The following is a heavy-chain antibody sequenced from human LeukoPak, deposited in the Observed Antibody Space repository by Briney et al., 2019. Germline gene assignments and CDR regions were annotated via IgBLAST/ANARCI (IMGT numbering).Heavy chain of an antibody. CDR3: ARHPRSGWQYYNWFDP. CDR1: GYSFTTYW. CDR2: IYPGDSDT. J-gene: IGHJ5*02. D-gene: IGHD6-19*01. Sequence: GESLKISCKGSGYSFTTYWIGWVRQMPGKGLEWMGIIYPGDSDTRYSPSFQGQVTISADKSISTAYLQWSSLKASDTAMYYCARHPRSGWQYYNWFDPWGQGTLVTVSS. V-gene: IGHV5-51*01.